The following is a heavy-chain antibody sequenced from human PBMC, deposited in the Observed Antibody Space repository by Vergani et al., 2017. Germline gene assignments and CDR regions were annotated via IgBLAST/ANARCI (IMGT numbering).Heavy chain of an antibody. Sequence: EVQLVQSGAEVKKPGATMKISCKVSGYTFTDHYMHWVKQAPGKGLEWMGLVDPGDGETIYAEKFKGRVTIAADTSTDTAHLELSSLRSEDTAVYYCATPQTMTTSGKGVWGQRTTVIVSS. CDR3: ATPQTMTTSGKGV. V-gene: IGHV1-69-2*01. CDR2: VDPGDGET. CDR1: GYTFTDHY. D-gene: IGHD4-17*01. J-gene: IGHJ6*02.